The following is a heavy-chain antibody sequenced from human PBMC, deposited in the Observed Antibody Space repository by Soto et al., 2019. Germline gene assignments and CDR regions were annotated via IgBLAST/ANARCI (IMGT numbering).Heavy chain of an antibody. CDR2: INSSSSYI. Sequence: EVQLVESGGGLVKPGGSLRLSCAASGFTFSSYSMNWVRQAPGKGLEWVSSINSSSSYIYYADSVKGRFTISRDNAKNSLYLQMNSLRAEDTAVYYCARDRWYSSSWYGLDYWGQGTLVTVSS. D-gene: IGHD6-13*01. CDR1: GFTFSSYS. CDR3: ARDRWYSSSWYGLDY. V-gene: IGHV3-21*01. J-gene: IGHJ4*02.